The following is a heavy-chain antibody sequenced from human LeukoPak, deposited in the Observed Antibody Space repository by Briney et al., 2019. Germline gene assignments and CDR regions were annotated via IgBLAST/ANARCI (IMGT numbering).Heavy chain of an antibody. J-gene: IGHJ6*02. D-gene: IGHD3-10*01. Sequence: PGGSLRLSCAASGFTFYSYAMSWVRQAPGKGLEWVSAISGSGASTYYADSVQGRFTITRDNSKNMLFLQMNSLTAEDTAVYFCARWNFGESDSPLFYFYFGMDVWGQGTTVTVSS. CDR3: ARWNFGESDSPLFYFYFGMDV. CDR2: ISGSGAST. CDR1: GFTFYSYA. V-gene: IGHV3-23*01.